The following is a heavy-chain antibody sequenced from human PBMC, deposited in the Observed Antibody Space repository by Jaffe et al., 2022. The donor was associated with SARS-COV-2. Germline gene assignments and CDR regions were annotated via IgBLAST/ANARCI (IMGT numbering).Heavy chain of an antibody. CDR1: GFTFDDYG. Sequence: EVQLVESGGGVVRPGGSLRLSCAASGFTFDDYGMSWVRQAPGKGLEWVSGINWNGGSTGYADSVKGRFTISRDNAKNSLYLQMNSLRAEDTALYHCARGPNYYDSSGYRLYYYYGMDVWGQGTTVTVSS. J-gene: IGHJ6*02. CDR2: INWNGGST. CDR3: ARGPNYYDSSGYRLYYYYGMDV. D-gene: IGHD3-22*01. V-gene: IGHV3-20*01.